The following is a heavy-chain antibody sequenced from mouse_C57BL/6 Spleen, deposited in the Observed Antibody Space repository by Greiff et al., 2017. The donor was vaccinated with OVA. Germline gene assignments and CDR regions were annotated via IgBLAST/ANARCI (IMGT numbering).Heavy chain of an antibody. CDR2: IYPGDGDT. CDR3: ARRTLISTAFDY. V-gene: IGHV1-82*01. Sequence: FQLQQSGPELVKPGASVKISCKASGYAFSSSWMNWVKQRPGKGLEWIGRIYPGDGDTNYNGKFKGKATLTADKSSSTAYMQLSSLTSEDSAVYFCARRTLISTAFDYWGQGTTLTVSS. D-gene: IGHD1-2*01. CDR1: GYAFSSSW. J-gene: IGHJ2*01.